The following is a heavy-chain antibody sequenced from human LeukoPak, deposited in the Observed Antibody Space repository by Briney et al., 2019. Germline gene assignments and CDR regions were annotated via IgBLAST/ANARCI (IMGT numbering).Heavy chain of an antibody. Sequence: GGALRLSCAASGFTFSSYWMSSVRQAPGKGLEWVANIKQDGSEKYYVNSVKGRFTISRDNAKNSLYLQMNSLRAEDTAGYYCARVRDGGFDYWGQGTLVTVSS. D-gene: IGHD5-24*01. CDR1: GFTFSSYW. V-gene: IGHV3-7*01. J-gene: IGHJ4*02. CDR2: IKQDGSEK. CDR3: ARVRDGGFDY.